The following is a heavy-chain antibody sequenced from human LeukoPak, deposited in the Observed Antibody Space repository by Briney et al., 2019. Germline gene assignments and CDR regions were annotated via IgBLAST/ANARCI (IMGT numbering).Heavy chain of an antibody. CDR1: GGSISSTSSY. D-gene: IGHD1-26*01. CDR3: ARLNYYGFDY. Sequence: SETLSLTCTVSGGSISSTSSYWGWIRQPPGKGLEWIATIYYSGSTYYNASLKSRVTIAVDTSKSQFSLKLSSVTAADTAVYYCARLNYYGFDYWGQGTLVTFSS. J-gene: IGHJ4*02. CDR2: IYYSGST. V-gene: IGHV4-39*01.